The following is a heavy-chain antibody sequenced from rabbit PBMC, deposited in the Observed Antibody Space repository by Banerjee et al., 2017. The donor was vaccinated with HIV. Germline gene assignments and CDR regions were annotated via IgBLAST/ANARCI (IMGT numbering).Heavy chain of an antibody. V-gene: IGHV1S40*01. D-gene: IGHD2-1*01. CDR3: ARGRVLYGVGIYYGMDF. J-gene: IGHJ6*01. CDR1: GFDLSSGYD. Sequence: QSLEESGGDLVKPGASLTLACKASGFDLSSGYDMCWVRQAPGKGLEWIACINVGTTSHTAYASWAKGRFTISKTSSTTVTLQMTSLTAADTATYFCARGRVLYGVGIYYGMDFWGPGTLVTVS. CDR2: INVGTTSHT.